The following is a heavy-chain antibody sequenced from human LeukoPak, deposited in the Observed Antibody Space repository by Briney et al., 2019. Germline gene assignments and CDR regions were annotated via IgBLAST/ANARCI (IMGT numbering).Heavy chain of an antibody. J-gene: IGHJ4*02. Sequence: GRSLRLSCAASGFTFSSYGMHWVRQAPGKGLEWVAVIPYDGSNKYYADSVKGRFTISRDNSKNTLYLQMNSLRAEDTAVYYCAKGLRHWGQGTLVTVSS. CDR3: AKGLRH. CDR2: IPYDGSNK. CDR1: GFTFSSYG. V-gene: IGHV3-30*18.